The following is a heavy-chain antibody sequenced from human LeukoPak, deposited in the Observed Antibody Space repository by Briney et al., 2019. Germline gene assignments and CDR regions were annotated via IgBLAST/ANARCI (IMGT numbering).Heavy chain of an antibody. J-gene: IGHJ6*03. CDR2: IYTSGST. D-gene: IGHD5-24*01. V-gene: IGHV4-4*07. Sequence: SKTLSLTCTVSGGSISSYYWSWIRQPAGKGLEWIGRIYTSGSTNYNPSLKSRVTMSVDTSKNQFSLKLSSVTAADTAVYYCARGVEMATNLYYYYMDVWGKGTTVTVSS. CDR1: GGSISSYY. CDR3: ARGVEMATNLYYYYMDV.